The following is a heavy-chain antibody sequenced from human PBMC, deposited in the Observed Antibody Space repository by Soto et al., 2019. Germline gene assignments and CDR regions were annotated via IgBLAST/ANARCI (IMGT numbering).Heavy chain of an antibody. CDR3: ARDLRSLLIVATTKSWPGYGMDV. CDR1: GYTFTSYY. J-gene: IGHJ6*02. D-gene: IGHD5-12*01. V-gene: IGHV1-46*01. Sequence: ASVKVSCKASGYTFTSYYMHWVRQAPGQGLEWMGIINPSGGSTSYAQKFQGRVTMTRDTSTSTVYMELSSLRSEDTAVYYCARDLRSLLIVATTKSWPGYGMDVWGQGTTVTVSS. CDR2: INPSGGST.